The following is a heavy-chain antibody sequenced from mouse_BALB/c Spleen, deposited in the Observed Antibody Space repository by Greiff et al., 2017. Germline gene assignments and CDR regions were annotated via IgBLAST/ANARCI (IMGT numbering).Heavy chain of an antibody. J-gene: IGHJ2*01. D-gene: IGHD3-3*01. Sequence: VKLMESGPGLVQPSQSLSITCTVSGFSLTSYGVHWVRQSPGKGLEWLGVIWSGGSTDYNAAFISRLSISKDNSKSQVFFKMNSLQANDTAIYYCARRGGTGRGYYFDYWGQGTTLTVSS. CDR3: ARRGGTGRGYYFDY. CDR1: GFSLTSYG. CDR2: IWSGGST. V-gene: IGHV2-2*02.